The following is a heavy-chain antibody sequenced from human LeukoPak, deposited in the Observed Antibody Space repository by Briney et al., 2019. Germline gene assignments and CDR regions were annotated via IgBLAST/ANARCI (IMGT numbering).Heavy chain of an antibody. CDR1: GFTFDDYA. D-gene: IGHD1-26*01. Sequence: GRSLRLSCAASGFTFDDYAKHWVRQAPGKGLEWVSGISWNSCSIGYADSVKGRFTISRDNAKNSLYLQMNSLRAEDTALYYCAKDVRVGAPGAFDIWGQGTMVTVSS. CDR3: AKDVRVGAPGAFDI. V-gene: IGHV3-9*01. CDR2: ISWNSCSI. J-gene: IGHJ3*02.